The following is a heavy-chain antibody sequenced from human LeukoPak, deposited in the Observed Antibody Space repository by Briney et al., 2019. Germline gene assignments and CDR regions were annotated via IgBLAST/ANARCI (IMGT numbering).Heavy chain of an antibody. J-gene: IGHJ4*02. V-gene: IGHV3-7*01. D-gene: IGHD3-9*01. CDR3: ARDTSAFGSSGPWEYDVFGPYFDY. CDR1: GFTFSSYW. Sequence: GGSLRLSCAASGFTFSSYWMSWVRQAPGKGLEWVANIKQDGSEKYYVDSVKGRFTISRDNAKNSLYLQMNSLRAEDTAVYYCARDTSAFGSSGPWEYDVFGPYFDYWGQGTLVTVSS. CDR2: IKQDGSEK.